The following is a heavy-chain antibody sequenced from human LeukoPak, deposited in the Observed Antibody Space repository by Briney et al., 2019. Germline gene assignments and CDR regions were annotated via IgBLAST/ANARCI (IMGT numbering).Heavy chain of an antibody. V-gene: IGHV4-38-2*02. J-gene: IGHJ5*02. CDR2: IYHSGST. Sequence: PSETLSLTCTVSGYSISTGYYWGWIRQPPGKGPEWIASIYHSGSTYYNLSLKSRVTISVDTSKNQFSLRLSSVTAADTAVYYCARDDRIRFPVTNWFDPWGQGTLVTVSS. CDR1: GYSISTGYY. D-gene: IGHD3-3*01. CDR3: ARDDRIRFPVTNWFDP.